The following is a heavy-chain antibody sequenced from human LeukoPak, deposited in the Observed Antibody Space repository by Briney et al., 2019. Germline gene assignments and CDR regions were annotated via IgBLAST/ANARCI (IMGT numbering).Heavy chain of an antibody. J-gene: IGHJ3*02. Sequence: GGSLRLSCAASGFTFSGYWMHWVRQAPGKGLVWVSRINSDGSSTSYADSVKGRFTISRDSAKNTLYLQMNSLRAEDTAAYYCVRDGYSYGFMLAFDIWGLGTRVTVSS. CDR3: VRDGYSYGFMLAFDI. V-gene: IGHV3-74*01. CDR1: GFTFSGYW. CDR2: INSDGSST. D-gene: IGHD5-18*01.